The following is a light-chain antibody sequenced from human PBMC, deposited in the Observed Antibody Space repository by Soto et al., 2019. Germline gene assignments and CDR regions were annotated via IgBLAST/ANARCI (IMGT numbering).Light chain of an antibody. CDR3: SSYAGSNSYV. CDR1: SSDAGDHNY. Sequence: QSVLTQPPSASGSPGQSVTISCTGTSSDAGDHNYVSWYQHHPGKAPKLVIYEVSQRPSGVPDRFSGSKSGNTASLTVSGLQADDEADYYCSSYAGSNSYVFGTGTKVTVL. V-gene: IGLV2-8*01. CDR2: EVS. J-gene: IGLJ1*01.